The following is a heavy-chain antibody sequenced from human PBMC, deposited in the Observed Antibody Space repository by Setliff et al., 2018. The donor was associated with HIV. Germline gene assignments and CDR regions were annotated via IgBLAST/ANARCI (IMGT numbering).Heavy chain of an antibody. Sequence: SETLSLTCAVYGGSVSGHYWGWFRQPPGKGLEWIGEITPSGATNYLPSLKSRVTMSLDTSKNQFSLKMTSVTAADTAVYYCARAKQWLAELDYWGQGTLVTVSS. J-gene: IGHJ4*02. V-gene: IGHV4-34*01. CDR3: ARAKQWLAELDY. CDR2: ITPSGAT. D-gene: IGHD6-19*01. CDR1: GGSVSGHY.